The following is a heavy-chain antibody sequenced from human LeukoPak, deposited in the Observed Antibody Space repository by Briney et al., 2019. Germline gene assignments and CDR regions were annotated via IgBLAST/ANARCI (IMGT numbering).Heavy chain of an antibody. CDR2: IYYSGST. CDR1: GGSISSYY. CDR3: ARAGPYDILTGYGYGMDV. V-gene: IGHV4-59*01. Sequence: KPSETLSLTCTVSGGSISSYYWSWIRQPPGKGLEWIGYIYYSGSTNYNPSLKSRVTISVDTSKNQFSLKLSSVTAADTAVYYCARAGPYDILTGYGYGMDVWGQGTTVTVSS. D-gene: IGHD3-9*01. J-gene: IGHJ6*02.